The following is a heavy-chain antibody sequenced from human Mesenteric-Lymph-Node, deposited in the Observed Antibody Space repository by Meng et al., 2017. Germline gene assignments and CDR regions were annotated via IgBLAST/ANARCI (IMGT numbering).Heavy chain of an antibody. Sequence: GESLKISCAASGFTFTDYFMTWVRQAPGKGLEWVSSISSSSSYIYYADSVKGRFTISRDNAKNSLYLQMNSLRAEDTAVYYCARDGGPTYYYDSSGYYSKYYFDYWGQGTLVTSPQ. V-gene: IGHV3-21*01. D-gene: IGHD3-22*01. CDR3: ARDGGPTYYYDSSGYYSKYYFDY. CDR1: GFTFTDYF. J-gene: IGHJ4*02. CDR2: ISSSSSYI.